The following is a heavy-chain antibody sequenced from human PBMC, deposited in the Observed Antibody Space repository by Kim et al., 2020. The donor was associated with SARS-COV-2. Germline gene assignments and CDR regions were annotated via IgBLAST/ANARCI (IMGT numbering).Heavy chain of an antibody. Sequence: PSLKSRLTITKDTSNNQVVLTMTNMDPVDTATYYCAHRRGASIAAPYFDYWGQGTLVTVSS. D-gene: IGHD6-6*01. J-gene: IGHJ4*02. V-gene: IGHV2-5*01. CDR3: AHRRGASIAAPYFDY.